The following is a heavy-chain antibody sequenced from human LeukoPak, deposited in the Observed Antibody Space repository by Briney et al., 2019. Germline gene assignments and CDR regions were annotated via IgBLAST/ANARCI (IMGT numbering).Heavy chain of an antibody. CDR1: GYTFTGYY. CDR3: ARDLYRAARPGDY. CDR2: INPNSGGT. V-gene: IGHV1-2*02. Sequence: ASVKVSCKASGYTFTGYYVHWVRQAPGQGLKWMGWINPNSGGTNYAQKFQGRVTMTRDTSISTAYMELSRLRSDDTAVYYCARDLYRAARPGDYWGQGTLVTVSS. D-gene: IGHD6-6*01. J-gene: IGHJ4*02.